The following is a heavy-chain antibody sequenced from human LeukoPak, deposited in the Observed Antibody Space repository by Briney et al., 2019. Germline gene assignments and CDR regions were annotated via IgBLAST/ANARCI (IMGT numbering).Heavy chain of an antibody. CDR1: GGTFISYA. Sequence: SVKVSCKASGGTFISYAISWVRQAPGQGLEWMGGIIPIFGTANYAQKFQGRVTITTDESTSTAYMELSSLRSEDTAVYYCATLGDSNRGYYYYYMDVWGKGTTVAVSS. CDR3: ATLGDSNRGYYYYYMDV. V-gene: IGHV1-69*05. J-gene: IGHJ6*03. D-gene: IGHD2-21*02. CDR2: IIPIFGTA.